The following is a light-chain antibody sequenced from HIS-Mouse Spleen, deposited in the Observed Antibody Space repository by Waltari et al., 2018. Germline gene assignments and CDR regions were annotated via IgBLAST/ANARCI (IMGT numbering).Light chain of an antibody. V-gene: IGKV4-1*01. J-gene: IGKJ1*01. CDR3: QQYYSTPWT. Sequence: DIVMTQSPDSLAVSLGERATINCKSSQSVLYSSNNKNYLAWYQQKPGQPPKLLIYWASTRASGVPDRFSGSGSGTDFTLTSSSLQAEDVAVYYCQQYYSTPWTFGQGTKVEIK. CDR1: QSVLYSSNNKNY. CDR2: WAS.